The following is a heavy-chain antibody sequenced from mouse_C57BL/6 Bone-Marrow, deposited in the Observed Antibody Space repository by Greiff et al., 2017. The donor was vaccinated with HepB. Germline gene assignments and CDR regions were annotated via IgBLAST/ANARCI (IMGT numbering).Heavy chain of an antibody. D-gene: IGHD1-1*01. CDR2: ISDGGSYT. CDR1: GFTFSSYA. V-gene: IGHV5-4*01. CDR3: ARDRIYYYGSSSYYYAMDY. Sequence: VQLKESGGGLVKPGGSLKLSCAASGFTFSSYAMSWVRQTPEKRLEWVATISDGGSYTYYPDNVKGRFTISRDNAKNNLYLQMSHLKSEDTAMYYCARDRIYYYGSSSYYYAMDYWGQGTSVTVSS. J-gene: IGHJ4*01.